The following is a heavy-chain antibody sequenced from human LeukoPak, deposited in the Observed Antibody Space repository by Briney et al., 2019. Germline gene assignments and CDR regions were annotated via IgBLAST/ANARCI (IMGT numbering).Heavy chain of an antibody. CDR3: VRDRTKYCSSTSCPLDY. Sequence: ASVKVSCKASGYDFTKYAVQWVRQAPGQRLEWMGWIDAGNGRTKYSQDFQGRVTITRDTSASIAYMELSRLRSDDTAVYYCVRDRTKYCSSTSCPLDYWGQGTLVTVSS. J-gene: IGHJ4*02. CDR1: GYDFTKYA. V-gene: IGHV1-3*01. D-gene: IGHD2-2*01. CDR2: IDAGNGRT.